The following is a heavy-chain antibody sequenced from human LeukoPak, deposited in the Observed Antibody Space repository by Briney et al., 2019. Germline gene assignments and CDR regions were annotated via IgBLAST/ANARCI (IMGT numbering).Heavy chain of an antibody. D-gene: IGHD1-26*01. CDR2: KKQDGSEK. CDR1: GFTFSSYW. Sequence: QPGGSLRLSCAASGFTFSSYWMSWVRQAPGKGLEWVANKKQDGSEKYYVDSVKGRFTISRDNAKNSLYLQMNSLRAEDTAVYYCARRKFSGSYSSYYYYYYMDVWGKGTTVTVSS. J-gene: IGHJ6*03. CDR3: ARRKFSGSYSSYYYYYYMDV. V-gene: IGHV3-7*01.